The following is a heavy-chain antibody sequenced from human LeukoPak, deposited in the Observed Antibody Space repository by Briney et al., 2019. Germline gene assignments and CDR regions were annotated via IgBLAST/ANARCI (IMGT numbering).Heavy chain of an antibody. CDR1: GFTFDDYA. V-gene: IGHV3-9*03. J-gene: IGHJ4*02. D-gene: IGHD6-13*01. Sequence: GRSLRLSCAASGFTFDDYAMHWVRQAPGKGLEWVSGISWNSGSIVYADSVKGRFTISRDNDKNSLYLQMNSLRPEDMALYYCAKGPGLAAATLYFDYWGQGTLVTVSS. CDR3: AKGPGLAAATLYFDY. CDR2: ISWNSGSI.